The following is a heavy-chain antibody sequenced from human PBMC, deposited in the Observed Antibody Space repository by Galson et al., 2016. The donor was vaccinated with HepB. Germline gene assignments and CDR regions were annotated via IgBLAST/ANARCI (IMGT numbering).Heavy chain of an antibody. V-gene: IGHV1-46*01. D-gene: IGHD5-18*01. CDR1: GYTFINYF. CDR2: INPSRGGSA. J-gene: IGHJ4*02. CDR3: ARDNGYSYGYWDY. Sequence: SVKVSCKASGYTFINYFLHWVRQAPGQGPEWMGIINPSRGGSANFAQKSQGRVSMTSDRSTSTVYMELSSLRSEDTAVYYCARDNGYSYGYWDYWGQGTLVTVSP.